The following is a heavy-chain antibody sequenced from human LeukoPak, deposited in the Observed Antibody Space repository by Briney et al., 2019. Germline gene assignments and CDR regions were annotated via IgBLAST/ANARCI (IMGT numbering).Heavy chain of an antibody. J-gene: IGHJ6*02. V-gene: IGHV4-30-4*01. CDR1: GGSISSGDYS. CDR3: ARDGMTPFDYSYGMDV. CDR2: IYYSGST. Sequence: SETLSLTCTVSGGSISSGDYSWSWIRQPPGKGLEWIGYIYYSGSTDYNPSLKSRVTTSVDTPKNQFSLKLSSVTAADTAVYYCARDGMTPFDYSYGMDVWGQGTTVTVSS. D-gene: IGHD1-26*01.